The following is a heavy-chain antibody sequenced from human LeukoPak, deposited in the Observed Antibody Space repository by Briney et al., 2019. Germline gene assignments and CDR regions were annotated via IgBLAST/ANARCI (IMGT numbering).Heavy chain of an antibody. CDR3: ALRKDDSRSAFDI. CDR2: MNPNSGNT. CDR1: GGTFSNSA. J-gene: IGHJ3*02. D-gene: IGHD1-14*01. V-gene: IGHV1-8*02. Sequence: ASVKVSCKASGGTFSNSAISWVRQAPGQGLEWMGWMNPNSGNTGYAQKFQGRVTMTRNTSISTAYMELSSLRSEDTAVYYCALRKDDSRSAFDIWAQGTMVTVSS.